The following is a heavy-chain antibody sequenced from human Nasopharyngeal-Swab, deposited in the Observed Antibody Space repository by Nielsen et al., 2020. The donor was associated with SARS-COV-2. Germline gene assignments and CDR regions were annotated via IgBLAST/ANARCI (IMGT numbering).Heavy chain of an antibody. CDR2: INHSGST. Sequence: SETLSLTCAVYGGSFSGYYWSWIRQPPGKGLEWIGEINHSGSTNYNPSLESRVTISVDTSKNQFSLKLSSVTAADTAVYYCARGRWVVLMVYARYYFDYWGQGTLVTVSS. V-gene: IGHV4-34*01. D-gene: IGHD2-8*01. CDR3: ARGRWVVLMVYARYYFDY. J-gene: IGHJ4*02. CDR1: GGSFSGYY.